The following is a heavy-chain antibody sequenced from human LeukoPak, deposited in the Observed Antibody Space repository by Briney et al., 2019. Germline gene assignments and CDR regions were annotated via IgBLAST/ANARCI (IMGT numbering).Heavy chain of an antibody. V-gene: IGHV3-72*01. Sequence: GGSLRLSCAASGFTFSSYGMHWVRQAPGKGLEWIGRIRNKPNSYTTEYAASVKGRFTISRDDSKNSLYLQMNSLKTEDTAVYYCARDGGILGNVFDIWGQGTMVTVSS. CDR1: GFTFSSYG. J-gene: IGHJ3*02. CDR2: IRNKPNSYTT. CDR3: ARDGGILGNVFDI. D-gene: IGHD3-16*01.